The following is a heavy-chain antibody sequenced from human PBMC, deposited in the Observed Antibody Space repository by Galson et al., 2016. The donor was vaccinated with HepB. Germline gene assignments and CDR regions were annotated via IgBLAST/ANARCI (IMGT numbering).Heavy chain of an antibody. CDR3: ARGGGGSGDHYCYGMDV. D-gene: IGHD2-15*01. Sequence: SVKVSCKASGYTFTSHYMHWVRQAPGQGLEWMGIINPSGGSTSYVQKFQGRVTMTRDTSTSTAYMDLRSLRSEDTAVYYCARGGGGSGDHYCYGMDVWGQGTTVTVSS. CDR2: INPSGGST. CDR1: GYTFTSHY. V-gene: IGHV1-46*01. J-gene: IGHJ6*02.